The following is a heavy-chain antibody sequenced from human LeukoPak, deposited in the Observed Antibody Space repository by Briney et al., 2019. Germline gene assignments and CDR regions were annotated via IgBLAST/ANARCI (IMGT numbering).Heavy chain of an antibody. D-gene: IGHD3-10*01. CDR1: GGSLSSYY. Sequence: SETLSLTCTVSGGSLSSYYWSWIRQPAGKGLEWIGRIYTSESTNYDPSLKSRVTMSVDTSKNQFSLKLGFVTAADTAVYYCARAYDGDDAFDIWGQGTMVTVSS. CDR2: IYTSEST. CDR3: ARAYDGDDAFDI. J-gene: IGHJ3*02. V-gene: IGHV4-4*07.